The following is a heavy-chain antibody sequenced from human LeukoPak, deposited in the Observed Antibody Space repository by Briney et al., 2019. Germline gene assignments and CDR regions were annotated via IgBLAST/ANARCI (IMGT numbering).Heavy chain of an antibody. D-gene: IGHD2-15*01. CDR1: GFTFSSYE. CDR3: ARDGYCSSGSCYGSYDY. Sequence: GGSLRLSCAASGFTFSSYEMNWVRQPPGKGLEWVSYISSSGSSKHADSVKGRFTISRDNAKNSLYLQMNSLRDEDTAVYYCARDGYCSSGSCYGSYDYWGQGTLVTVSS. J-gene: IGHJ4*02. V-gene: IGHV3-48*03. CDR2: ISSSGSSK.